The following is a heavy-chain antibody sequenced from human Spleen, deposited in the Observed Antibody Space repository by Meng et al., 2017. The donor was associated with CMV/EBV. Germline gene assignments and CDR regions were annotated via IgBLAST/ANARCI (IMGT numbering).Heavy chain of an antibody. CDR1: GFIFSSYS. CDR2: ISTTSDYI. V-gene: IGHV3-21*01. CDR3: AREFGASTSSGYYYGMDV. J-gene: IGHJ6*02. D-gene: IGHD6-6*01. Sequence: GSLRLSCAASGFIFSSYSINWVRQAPGKGLEWVSSISTTSDYIYYADSVKGRFTISRDNAKNSLYLQMNSLRPEDTAVYYCAREFGASTSSGYYYGMDVWGQGTTVTVSS.